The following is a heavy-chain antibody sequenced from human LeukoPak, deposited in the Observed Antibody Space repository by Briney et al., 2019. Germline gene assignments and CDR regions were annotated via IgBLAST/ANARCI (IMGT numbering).Heavy chain of an antibody. Sequence: GRSLRLSCTASGFTFGDYAMSWVRQAPGKGLEWVGFIRSKAYGGITEYAASVKGRFTISRDDSKSIAYLQMNSLKTEDTAVYYCTTRIAVAGLFFDYWGQGTLVTVSS. V-gene: IGHV3-49*04. CDR3: TTRIAVAGLFFDY. CDR1: GFTFGDYA. CDR2: IRSKAYGGIT. J-gene: IGHJ4*02. D-gene: IGHD6-19*01.